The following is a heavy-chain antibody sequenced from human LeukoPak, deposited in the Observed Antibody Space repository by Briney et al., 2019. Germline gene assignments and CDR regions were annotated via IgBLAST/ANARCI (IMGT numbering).Heavy chain of an antibody. CDR1: GYTFTSYG. CDR2: ISAYNGNT. D-gene: IGHD3-22*01. Sequence: ASVKVSCKASGYTFTSYGISWVRQAPGQGLEWMGWISAYNGNTNYAQKLQGRVTMTTDTSTSTAYMELRSLRSDDTAVYYCARDSFYDSSGLAKYWGQGTLVTVSS. J-gene: IGHJ4*02. CDR3: ARDSFYDSSGLAKY. V-gene: IGHV1-18*01.